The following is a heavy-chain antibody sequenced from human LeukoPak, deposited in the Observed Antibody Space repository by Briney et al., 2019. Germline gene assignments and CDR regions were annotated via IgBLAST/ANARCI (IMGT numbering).Heavy chain of an antibody. CDR3: ARIAFLGVVLVFDY. V-gene: IGHV4-61*02. Sequence: SETLSLTCTVSGGSISSGSYYWSWIRQPAGKGLEWIGRIYTSGSTNYNPSLKSRVTISVDTSKNQFSLKLSSVTAADTAVYYCARIAFLGVVLVFDYWGQGTLVTVSS. CDR2: IYTSGST. CDR1: GGSISSGSYY. J-gene: IGHJ4*02. D-gene: IGHD2-15*01.